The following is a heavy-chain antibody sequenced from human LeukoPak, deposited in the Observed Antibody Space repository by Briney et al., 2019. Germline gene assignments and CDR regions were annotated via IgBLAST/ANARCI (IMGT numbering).Heavy chain of an antibody. D-gene: IGHD6-13*01. CDR2: IHYSGST. V-gene: IGHV4-59*01. Sequence: SETLSLTCTVSGGSISSYYWSWIRQPPGKELEWIGYIHYSGSTNYNPSLKSRVTMSVDTSKNQFSLKLTSVTAADTAVYYCARGGSSSSWPFYYWGQGTLVTGSS. J-gene: IGHJ4*02. CDR3: ARGGSSSSWPFYY. CDR1: GGSISSYY.